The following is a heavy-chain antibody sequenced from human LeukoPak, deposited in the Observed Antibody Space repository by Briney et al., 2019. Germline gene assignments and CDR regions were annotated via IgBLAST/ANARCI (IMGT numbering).Heavy chain of an antibody. CDR1: GGSISSYY. CDR2: IYYSGST. Sequence: ASETLSLTCTVSGGSISSYYWSWIRQPPGKGLEWIGYIYYSGSTYYNPSLKSRVTISLDTSKNQFSLRLSSVTAADTAIYYCARAGGWDFDLWGRGTLVTVSS. CDR3: ARAGGWDFDL. J-gene: IGHJ2*01. D-gene: IGHD3-16*01. V-gene: IGHV4-59*12.